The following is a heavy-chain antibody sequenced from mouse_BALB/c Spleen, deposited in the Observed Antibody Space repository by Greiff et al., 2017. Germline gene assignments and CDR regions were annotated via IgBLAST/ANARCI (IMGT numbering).Heavy chain of an antibody. V-gene: IGHV1-14*01. CDR1: GYTFTSYV. CDR3: ARGSYGNYGYWYFDV. J-gene: IGHJ1*01. CDR2: INPYNDGT. D-gene: IGHD2-10*02. Sequence: EVQLQQSGPELVKPGASVKMSCKASGYTFTSYVMHWVKQKPGQGLEWIGYINPYNDGTKYNEKFKGKATLTSDKSSSTAYMELSSLTSEDSAVYYCARGSYGNYGYWYFDVWGAGTTVTVSS.